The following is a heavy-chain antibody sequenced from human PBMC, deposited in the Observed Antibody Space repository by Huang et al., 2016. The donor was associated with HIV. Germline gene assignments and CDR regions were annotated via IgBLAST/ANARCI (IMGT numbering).Heavy chain of an antibody. Sequence: VQLVQSGAEVKKPGESLKISCKGSGYSFSSYWIAWVRQVPGKGLEWMGIILPDDSETTYSPSFEGQVTISADKSIGTAYLQWSSLKASDTAMYYCARRFSSSSGYFDYWGQGSLVTVSS. J-gene: IGHJ4*02. V-gene: IGHV5-51*01. D-gene: IGHD6-6*01. CDR2: ILPDDSET. CDR1: GYSFSSYW. CDR3: ARRFSSSSGYFDY.